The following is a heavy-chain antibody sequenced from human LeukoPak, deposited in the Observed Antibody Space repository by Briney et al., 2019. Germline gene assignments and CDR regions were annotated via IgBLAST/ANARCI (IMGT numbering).Heavy chain of an antibody. J-gene: IGHJ4*02. Sequence: PGGSLRLSYAASGFTFSSYGMHWVRQAPGKGLEWVAVIWYDGSNKYYADSVKGRFTISRDNSKNTLYLQMNSLRAEDTAVYYCAKDKQQLVGSYYFDYWGQGTLVTVSS. CDR3: AKDKQQLVGSYYFDY. D-gene: IGHD6-13*01. CDR1: GFTFSSYG. CDR2: IWYDGSNK. V-gene: IGHV3-33*06.